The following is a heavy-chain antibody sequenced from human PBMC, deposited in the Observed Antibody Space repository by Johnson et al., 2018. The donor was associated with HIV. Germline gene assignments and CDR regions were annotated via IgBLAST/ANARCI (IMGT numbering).Heavy chain of an antibody. V-gene: IGHV3-NL1*01. CDR1: GFTFSSYG. D-gene: IGHD7-27*01. Sequence: VESGGGVVQPGGSLRLSCAASGFTFSSYGMHWVRQAPGKGLVWVSRINSDGSSTSYADSVKGRFTISRDNSKNTLYLQMNSLRAEDTAVYYCAREGNWVDAFDIWGQGTMVTVSS. J-gene: IGHJ3*02. CDR3: AREGNWVDAFDI. CDR2: INSDGSST.